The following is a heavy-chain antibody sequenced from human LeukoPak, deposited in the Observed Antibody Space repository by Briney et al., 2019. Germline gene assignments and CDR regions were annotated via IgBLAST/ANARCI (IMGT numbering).Heavy chain of an antibody. Sequence: NPGRSLRLSCAASGFSFSSYGMHWARQAPGKGLEWVAVISYDGSNKYYADSVKGRFTISRDNSKNTLYLQMNSLRAEDTAVYYCAKSETWGQGTLVTVSS. CDR3: AKSET. CDR1: GFSFSSYG. J-gene: IGHJ5*02. V-gene: IGHV3-30*18. CDR2: ISYDGSNK.